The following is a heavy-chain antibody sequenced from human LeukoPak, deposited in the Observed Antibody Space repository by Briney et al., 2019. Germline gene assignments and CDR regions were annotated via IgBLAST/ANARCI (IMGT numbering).Heavy chain of an antibody. V-gene: IGHV4-38-2*02. CDR3: AREEASRWYH. J-gene: IGHJ5*02. CDR1: GYSISSGYY. D-gene: IGHD6-13*01. Sequence: SETLSLTCTVSGYSISSGYYWGWIRQPPGKGLEWIGSIYHSGSTYYNPSLKSRVTISVDTSKNQFSLKLSSVTAADTAVYYCAREEASRWYHWGQGTLVTVSS. CDR2: IYHSGST.